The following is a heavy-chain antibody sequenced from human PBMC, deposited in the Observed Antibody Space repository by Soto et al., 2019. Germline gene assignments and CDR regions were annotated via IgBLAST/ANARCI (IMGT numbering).Heavy chain of an antibody. CDR1: GFTFSSYA. D-gene: IGHD6-19*01. CDR2: ISGSGGST. Sequence: GGSLRLSCAASGFTFSSYAMTWVRQAPGKGLEWVSGISGSGGSTYYTDSVKVRFTISRDYSKNTLNLQMNSLRAEDTALYYCAKGHSSGWAPFDYWGQGTLVTVSS. J-gene: IGHJ4*02. V-gene: IGHV3-23*01. CDR3: AKGHSSGWAPFDY.